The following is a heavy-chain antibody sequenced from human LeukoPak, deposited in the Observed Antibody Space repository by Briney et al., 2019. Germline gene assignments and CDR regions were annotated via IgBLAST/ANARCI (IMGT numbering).Heavy chain of an antibody. Sequence: GGSLRLSCAASGFTFRSNAMSWVRQAPGKGLEWVSAISDSGGDTYYADSVKGRFTISRDNSKNTLYLQMNSLRAEDTAVYYCAKTVVPAAIGTYFDYWGQGALVTVSS. D-gene: IGHD2-2*02. CDR3: AKTVVPAAIGTYFDY. CDR2: ISDSGGDT. V-gene: IGHV3-23*01. J-gene: IGHJ4*02. CDR1: GFTFRSNA.